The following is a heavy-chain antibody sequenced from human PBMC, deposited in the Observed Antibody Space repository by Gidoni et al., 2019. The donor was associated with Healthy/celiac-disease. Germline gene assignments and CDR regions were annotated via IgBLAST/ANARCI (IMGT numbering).Heavy chain of an antibody. V-gene: IGHV3-30-3*01. D-gene: IGHD6-19*01. J-gene: IGHJ4*02. CDR2: ISYDGSNK. Sequence: QVQLVESGGGVVQPGRSLRVSCAASGFTFSRYAMHWVRQAPGKGLEWVAVISYDGSNKYYADSVKGRFTISRDNSKNTLYLQMNSLRAEDTAVYYCAREEIYSSGWSPPFFDYWGQGTLVTVSS. CDR3: AREEIYSSGWSPPFFDY. CDR1: GFTFSRYA.